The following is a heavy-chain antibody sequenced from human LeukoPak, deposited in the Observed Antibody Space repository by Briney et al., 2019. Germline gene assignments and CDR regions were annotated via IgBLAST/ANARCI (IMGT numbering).Heavy chain of an antibody. CDR3: ARERGYAAFDI. CDR1: GFTFSSYE. D-gene: IGHD5-12*01. Sequence: GGSLRLSCAASGFTFSSYEMNWVRQAPGKGLEWVSYISSSGSTIYYADSVKGRFTISRDNAENSLYLQMNSLRAEDTAVYYCARERGYAAFDIWGQGTMVTVSS. J-gene: IGHJ3*02. CDR2: ISSSGSTI. V-gene: IGHV3-48*03.